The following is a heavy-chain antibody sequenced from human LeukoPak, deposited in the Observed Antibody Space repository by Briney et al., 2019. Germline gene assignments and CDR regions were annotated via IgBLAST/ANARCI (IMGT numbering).Heavy chain of an antibody. CDR3: ARYYDSSGYKPTFDY. Sequence: ASVKVSCKASGYTFTGYYMDWVRQAPGQGLEWMGWISAYNGNTNYAQKLQGRVTMTTDTSTSTAYMELRSLRSDDTAVYYCARYYDSSGYKPTFDYWGQGTLVTVSS. V-gene: IGHV1-18*04. J-gene: IGHJ4*02. D-gene: IGHD3-22*01. CDR1: GYTFTGYY. CDR2: ISAYNGNT.